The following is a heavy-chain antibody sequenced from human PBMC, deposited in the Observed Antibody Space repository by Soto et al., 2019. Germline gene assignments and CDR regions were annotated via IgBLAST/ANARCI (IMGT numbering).Heavy chain of an antibody. CDR3: PTEGGPGFDY. CDR2: ITGRSNTI. Sequence: GWSLRLSCAASGFSFSTYNMNWVRQAPGKGLEWVSYITGRSNTIYYADSVKGRFTVSRDNAKNSLYLQMNSLRDEDTAVYYCPTEGGPGFDYWGRGTLVTVSS. J-gene: IGHJ4*02. D-gene: IGHD3-16*01. V-gene: IGHV3-48*02. CDR1: GFSFSTYN.